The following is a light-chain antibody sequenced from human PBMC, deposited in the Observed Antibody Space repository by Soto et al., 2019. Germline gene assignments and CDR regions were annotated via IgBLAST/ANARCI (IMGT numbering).Light chain of an antibody. Sequence: ERVMTQSPVTLSASPGERATLSCRASQSIGSDLAWYQQKPGQAPRLLIYAVSTRATDIPARFSGSGSGTEFTLTISSLQSEDFAVYYCHQYHGLPITFGGGTKVEI. V-gene: IGKV3-15*01. J-gene: IGKJ4*01. CDR3: HQYHGLPIT. CDR1: QSIGSD. CDR2: AVS.